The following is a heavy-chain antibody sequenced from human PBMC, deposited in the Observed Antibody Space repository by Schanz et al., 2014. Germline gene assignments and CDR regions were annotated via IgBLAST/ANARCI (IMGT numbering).Heavy chain of an antibody. J-gene: IGHJ4*02. D-gene: IGHD3-3*01. CDR1: GFTFSSYA. Sequence: VQLVESGGGVVQPGRSLRLSCAASGFTFSSYAMSWVRQAPGKGLEWVSVIAGDGGGPNYVDSVKGRFTISRDNSDNTLYLQMNNLRAEDTAVYYCARGSGTFDSWGQGTLVTVSS. CDR2: IAGDGGGP. CDR3: ARGSGTFDS. V-gene: IGHV3-23*04.